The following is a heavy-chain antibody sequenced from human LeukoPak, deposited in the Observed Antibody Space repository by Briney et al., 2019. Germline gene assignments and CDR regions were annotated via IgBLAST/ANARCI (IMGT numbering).Heavy chain of an antibody. Sequence: GGSLRLSCAASGFTFSSYAMSWVRQAPGKGLEWVSYISSSSSTIYYADSVKGRFTISRDNAKNSLYLQMNSLRAEDTAVYYCARSLPNYYDSSGSHAFDIWGQGTMVTVSS. D-gene: IGHD3-22*01. V-gene: IGHV3-48*01. CDR3: ARSLPNYYDSSGSHAFDI. CDR2: ISSSSSTI. J-gene: IGHJ3*02. CDR1: GFTFSSYA.